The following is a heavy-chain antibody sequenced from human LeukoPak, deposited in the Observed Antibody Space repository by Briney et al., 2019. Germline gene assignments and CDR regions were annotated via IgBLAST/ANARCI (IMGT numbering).Heavy chain of an antibody. CDR2: IKQDGSEK. D-gene: IGHD3-10*01. V-gene: IGHV3-7*01. J-gene: IGHJ5*02. Sequence: PGGSLRLSCAASGFTFSSYWMSWVRQAPGKGLEWVANIKQDGSEKYYVDSVRGRFTISRDNAKNSLYLQMNSLRAADTAVYYCARGSYGSGSYYEGNWFDPWGQGALVTVSS. CDR3: ARGSYGSGSYYEGNWFDP. CDR1: GFTFSSYW.